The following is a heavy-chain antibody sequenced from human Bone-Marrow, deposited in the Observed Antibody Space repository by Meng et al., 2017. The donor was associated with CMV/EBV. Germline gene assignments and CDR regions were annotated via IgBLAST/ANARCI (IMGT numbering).Heavy chain of an antibody. CDR2: IYYSGST. D-gene: IGHD3-10*01. V-gene: IGHV4-39*07. CDR1: GGSISSSSYY. Sequence: GGSISSSSYYWGWIRQPPGKGLEWIGSIYYSGSTYYNPSLKSRVTISVDTSKNQFSLKLSSVTAADTAVYYCARVPRWWFGGHAFDIWGQGTMVTVSS. CDR3: ARVPRWWFGGHAFDI. J-gene: IGHJ3*02.